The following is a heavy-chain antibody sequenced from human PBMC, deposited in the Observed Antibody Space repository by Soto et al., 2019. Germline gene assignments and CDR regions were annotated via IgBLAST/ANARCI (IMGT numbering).Heavy chain of an antibody. CDR3: ARDNRPTVTPWYFDL. J-gene: IGHJ2*01. CDR1: GFTFSSYA. Sequence: QVQLEESGGGVVQPGRSLRLSCAASGFTFSSYAMHWVRQAPGKGLEWVAVISYDGSNKYYADSVKGRFTISRDNSKNTLYLQMNSLRAEDTAVYYCARDNRPTVTPWYFDLWGRGTLVTVS. V-gene: IGHV3-30-3*01. CDR2: ISYDGSNK. D-gene: IGHD4-17*01.